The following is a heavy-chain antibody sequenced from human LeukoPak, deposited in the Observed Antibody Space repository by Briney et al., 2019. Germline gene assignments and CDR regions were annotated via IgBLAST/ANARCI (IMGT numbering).Heavy chain of an antibody. D-gene: IGHD1-26*01. CDR3: ASDLGATLYYYYYGMDI. CDR2: ISSSGSTI. Sequence: PGGSLRLSCAASGFTFSIYWVHWVRQAPGKGLEWVSYISSSGSTIYYADSVKGRFTISRDNAKNSLYLQMNSLRAEDTAVYYCASDLGATLYYYYYGMDIWGQGTTVTVSS. V-gene: IGHV3-48*04. J-gene: IGHJ6*02. CDR1: GFTFSIYW.